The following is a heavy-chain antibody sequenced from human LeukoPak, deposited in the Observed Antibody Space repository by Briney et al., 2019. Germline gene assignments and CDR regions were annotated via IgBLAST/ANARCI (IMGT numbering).Heavy chain of an antibody. Sequence: ASVKVSCKASGYTFTSYGISWVRQAPGQGLEWMGWISAYNGNTNYAQKLQGRVTMTTDTSTSTAHMELRSLRSDDTAVYYCARASGWLTPLGYWGQGTLVTVSS. V-gene: IGHV1-18*01. CDR2: ISAYNGNT. J-gene: IGHJ4*02. CDR1: GYTFTSYG. CDR3: ARASGWLTPLGY. D-gene: IGHD6-19*01.